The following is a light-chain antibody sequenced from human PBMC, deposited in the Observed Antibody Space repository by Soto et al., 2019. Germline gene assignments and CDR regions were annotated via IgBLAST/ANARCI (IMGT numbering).Light chain of an antibody. J-gene: IGKJ5*01. CDR2: DAS. V-gene: IGKV3-11*01. Sequence: EIVLTQSPATLSLSPGERATLSCRASQSVSNYLAWYQQKPGQAPRLLISDASNRATGIPARFSGSGSGTDFTLTISSLEPEDFAVYYCQQRSNWPPITFGQGTRLEIK. CDR3: QQRSNWPPIT. CDR1: QSVSNY.